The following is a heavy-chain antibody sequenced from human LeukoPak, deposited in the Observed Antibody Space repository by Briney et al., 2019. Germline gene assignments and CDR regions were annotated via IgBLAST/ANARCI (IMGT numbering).Heavy chain of an antibody. J-gene: IGHJ4*02. Sequence: SETLSLTCAVYGGSFSGYYWSWIRQPPGKGLEWIGRIYTSGSTNYNPSLKSRVTMSVDTSKNQFSLKLSSVTAADTAVYYCARERRDYGEPYYFDYWGQGTLVTVSS. V-gene: IGHV4-4*07. CDR2: IYTSGST. CDR1: GGSFSGYY. D-gene: IGHD4-17*01. CDR3: ARERRDYGEPYYFDY.